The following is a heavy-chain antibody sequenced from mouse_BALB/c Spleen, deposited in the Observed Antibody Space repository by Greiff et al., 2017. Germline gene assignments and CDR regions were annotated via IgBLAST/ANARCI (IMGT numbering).Heavy chain of an antibody. J-gene: IGHJ3*01. Sequence: VQLQQSGTVLARPGASVKMSCKASGYSFTSYWMHWVKQRPGQGLEWIGAIYPGNSDTSYNQKFKGKAKLTAVTSASTAYMELSSLTNEDSAVYYCTRANDEGNSWFAYWGQGTLVTVSA. CDR2: IYPGNSDT. CDR1: GYSFTSYW. V-gene: IGHV1-5*01. D-gene: IGHD2-1*01. CDR3: TRANDEGNSWFAY.